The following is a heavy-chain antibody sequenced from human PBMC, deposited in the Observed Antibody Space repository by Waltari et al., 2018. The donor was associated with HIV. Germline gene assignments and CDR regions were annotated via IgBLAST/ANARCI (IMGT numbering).Heavy chain of an antibody. Sequence: LEWVSGISWNSGSKGYADSVKGRFTISRDNAKNSLYLQMNSLRAEDTALYYCAKDRGTGTTVYYYYGMDVWGQGTTVTVSS. V-gene: IGHV3-9*01. CDR3: AKDRGTGTTVYYYYGMDV. J-gene: IGHJ6*02. D-gene: IGHD1-7*01. CDR2: ISWNSGSK.